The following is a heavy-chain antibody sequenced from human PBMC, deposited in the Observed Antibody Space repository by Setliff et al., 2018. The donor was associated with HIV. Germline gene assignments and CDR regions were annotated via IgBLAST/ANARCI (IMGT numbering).Heavy chain of an antibody. J-gene: IGHJ5*02. V-gene: IGHV4-59*01. CDR3: ARVIMAVAGTPYHFWFDP. CDR2: IYYSGST. Sequence: SETLSLTCTVSDGSFSSDYWTWIRQTPGKGLEWIGYIYYSGSTKYNPSLTSRVTISVDTSKNQFFLELSSVTAADTAVYYCARVIMAVAGTPYHFWFDPWGQGTLVTVSS. CDR1: DGSFSSDY. D-gene: IGHD6-19*01.